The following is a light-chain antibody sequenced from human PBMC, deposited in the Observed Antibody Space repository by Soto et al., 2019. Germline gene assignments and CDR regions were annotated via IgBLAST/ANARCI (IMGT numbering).Light chain of an antibody. CDR2: GAS. V-gene: IGKV3-20*01. J-gene: IGKJ1*01. CDR1: QSFNSIY. CDR3: HQYDSWT. Sequence: EIVLTQSPATLSLSPGERATLSCRASQSFNSIYLAWYQQKPGQATRLLIYGASSRATGIPDSFSGSGSGTDFTLTISRLEPEYFAVYYCHQYDSWTFGQGTKVDIK.